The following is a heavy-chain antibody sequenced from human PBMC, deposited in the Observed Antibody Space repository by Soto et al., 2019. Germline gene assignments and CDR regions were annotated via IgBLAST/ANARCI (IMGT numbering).Heavy chain of an antibody. V-gene: IGHV4-34*01. Sequence: QVQLQQWGAGLLKPSETLSLTCAVYGGSFSGYYWSWIRQPPGKGLEWIGEINHSGSTNYNPSLKSRVTISVDTSKNQFSLKLSSVTAADTAVYYCARGRILEYYYGSGSYYNLDPWGQGTLVTVSS. CDR3: ARGRILEYYYGSGSYYNLDP. CDR1: GGSFSGYY. CDR2: INHSGST. D-gene: IGHD3-10*01. J-gene: IGHJ5*02.